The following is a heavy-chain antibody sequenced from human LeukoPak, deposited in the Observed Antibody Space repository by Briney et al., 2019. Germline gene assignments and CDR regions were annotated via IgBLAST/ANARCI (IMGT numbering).Heavy chain of an antibody. CDR1: GGSISSYY. CDR3: ARAPYYYGSGNYYYYMDV. J-gene: IGHJ6*03. V-gene: IGHV4-59*01. D-gene: IGHD3-10*01. CDR2: IYYSGST. Sequence: KPSETLSLTCTVSGGSISSYYWSWIRQPPGKGLEWIGYIYYSGSTNYNPSLKSRVTISVDTSKNQFSLKLSSVTAADTAVYYCARAPYYYGSGNYYYYMDVWGKGTTVTIS.